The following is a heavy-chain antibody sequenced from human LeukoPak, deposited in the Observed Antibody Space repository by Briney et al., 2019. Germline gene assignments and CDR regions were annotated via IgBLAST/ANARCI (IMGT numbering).Heavy chain of an antibody. V-gene: IGHV4-59*01. J-gene: IGHJ4*02. D-gene: IGHD6-13*01. CDR3: ARDRGYSSSWYFDY. Sequence: SETLSLTCTVSGGSISSYYWSWIRQPPGKGLEWIGYIYYSGSTNYNPSLKSRVTISVDTSKNQLSLKLSSVTAADTAVYYCARDRGYSSSWYFDYWGQGTLVTVSS. CDR2: IYYSGST. CDR1: GGSISSYY.